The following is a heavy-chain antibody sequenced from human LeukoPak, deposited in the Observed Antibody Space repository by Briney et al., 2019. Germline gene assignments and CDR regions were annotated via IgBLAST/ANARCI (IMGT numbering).Heavy chain of an antibody. D-gene: IGHD1-26*01. CDR1: GFTLSTYW. Sequence: GGSLRLSCAASGFTLSTYWMSWVRQAPGKGLEWVANIKQDGSEIYYVDSVKGRFTISRDNAKNSLYLQKNSLRAEDTAVYYCARDKVVGATIFDYWGQGTLVTVSS. CDR2: IKQDGSEI. CDR3: ARDKVVGATIFDY. J-gene: IGHJ4*02. V-gene: IGHV3-7*03.